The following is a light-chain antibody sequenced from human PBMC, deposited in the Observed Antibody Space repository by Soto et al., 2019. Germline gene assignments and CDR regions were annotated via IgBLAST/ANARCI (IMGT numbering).Light chain of an antibody. V-gene: IGLV3-21*02. CDR3: QVWDSSSDHVVV. Sequence: SYELTQPPSVSVAPGQTARITCGGNNIGSKSVHWYQQKPGQAPVLVVYADSDRPSGIPERFSGANSGNTATLTISRVEAGDEADYYCQVWDSSSDHVVVFGGGTKLTVL. CDR2: ADS. J-gene: IGLJ2*01. CDR1: NIGSKS.